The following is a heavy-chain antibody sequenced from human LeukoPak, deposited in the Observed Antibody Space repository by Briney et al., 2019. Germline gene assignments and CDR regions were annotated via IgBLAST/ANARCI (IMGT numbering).Heavy chain of an antibody. CDR2: ITWDGVST. J-gene: IGHJ4*02. Sequence: GGSLRLSCAASGFTFDDYAMHWVRQAPGKGLEWVSLITWDGVSTYYADSVKGRFTISRDNAKNTVYLQMNSLRAEDTAVYYCARGGVDYWGQGTLVTVSS. CDR3: ARGGVDY. CDR1: GFTFDDYA. V-gene: IGHV3-43D*03.